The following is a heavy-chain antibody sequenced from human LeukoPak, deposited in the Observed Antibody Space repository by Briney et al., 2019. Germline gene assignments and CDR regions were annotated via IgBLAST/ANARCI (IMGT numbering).Heavy chain of an antibody. CDR3: ARVGRRLYYYXXDV. Sequence: GGSLRLSCAASGFTFSSYWMSWVRQAPGKGLEWVANIKQDGSEKYYVDSVKGRFTISRDNAKNSLYLQMNSLRAEDTAVYYCARVGRRLYYYXXDVXXXGTXVTVSS. CDR2: IKQDGSEK. CDR1: GFTFSSYW. J-gene: IGHJ6*03. D-gene: IGHD1-26*01. V-gene: IGHV3-7*01.